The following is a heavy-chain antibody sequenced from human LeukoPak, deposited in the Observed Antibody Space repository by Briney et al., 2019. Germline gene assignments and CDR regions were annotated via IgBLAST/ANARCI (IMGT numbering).Heavy chain of an antibody. J-gene: IGHJ4*02. CDR3: ASSPLGMGRDY. CDR2: FSSDGSNK. D-gene: IGHD7-27*01. V-gene: IGHV3-30-3*01. CDR1: GFTFSSYS. Sequence: GRSLRLSCAASGFTFSSYSMHWVRQAPGKGREWVAVFSSDGSNKYYADSVKGRFTISRDNSKNTLSLQMNSLRAEDTAVYYCASSPLGMGRDYWGQGTLVTVSS.